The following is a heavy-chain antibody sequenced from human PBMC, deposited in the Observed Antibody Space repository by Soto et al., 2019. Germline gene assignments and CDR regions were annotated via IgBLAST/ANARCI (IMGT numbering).Heavy chain of an antibody. Sequence: QITLKESGPTLVKPTQTLTLTCTFSGFSLSTSGVGVGWIRQPPGKALAWLALIYWNDDKRYSPSLKSRITITNDTYKNQVVLTMTNMDPVDTATYYCAHSPSFPIYDSSGYYRGGYFDYWGQGTLVTVSS. J-gene: IGHJ4*02. CDR3: AHSPSFPIYDSSGYYRGGYFDY. CDR1: GFSLSTSGVG. D-gene: IGHD3-22*01. V-gene: IGHV2-5*01. CDR2: IYWNDDK.